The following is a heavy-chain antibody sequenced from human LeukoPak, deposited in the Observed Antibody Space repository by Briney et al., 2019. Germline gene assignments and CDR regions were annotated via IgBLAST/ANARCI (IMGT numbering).Heavy chain of an antibody. CDR1: GFTFDDYA. D-gene: IGHD3-3*01. Sequence: GGSLRLSCAASGFTFDDYAMHWVRQAPGKGLEWVSGISWNSGSIGYADSVKGRFTISRDNAKNSLYLQMNSLRAEDTAVYYCARDGVPFWSGYYKAYYYMDVWGKGTTVTVSS. CDR3: ARDGVPFWSGYYKAYYYMDV. V-gene: IGHV3-9*01. CDR2: ISWNSGSI. J-gene: IGHJ6*03.